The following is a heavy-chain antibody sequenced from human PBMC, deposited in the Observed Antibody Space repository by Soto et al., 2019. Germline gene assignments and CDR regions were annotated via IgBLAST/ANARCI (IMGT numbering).Heavy chain of an antibody. Sequence: QVQLQESGPGLVKPSETLSLTCTVSGGSISTYYWSWIRQPPGKGLEWIGYIYYSGSTNYNPSLKSRVTTSVDTSKTQFSLKLSSVSAADTAVYYCARDGSRYDFWSGPDYFDYWGQGTLVTVSS. CDR1: GGSISTYY. J-gene: IGHJ4*02. CDR3: ARDGSRYDFWSGPDYFDY. CDR2: IYYSGST. D-gene: IGHD3-3*01. V-gene: IGHV4-59*01.